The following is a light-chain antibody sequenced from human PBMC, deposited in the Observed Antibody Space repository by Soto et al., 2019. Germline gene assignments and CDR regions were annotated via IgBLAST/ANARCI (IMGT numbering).Light chain of an antibody. CDR2: GNN. Sequence: QSVLTQAPSVSGAPGQRVTISCTGTSSNIGAGFGVHWYQQLPGTAPKLLIHGNNNRPSGVPDRFSGSKSGTSASLTIDGLQAEDEADYYCQSYDRSLSVVFGGGPKVTVL. J-gene: IGLJ2*01. V-gene: IGLV1-40*01. CDR1: SSNIGAGFG. CDR3: QSYDRSLSVV.